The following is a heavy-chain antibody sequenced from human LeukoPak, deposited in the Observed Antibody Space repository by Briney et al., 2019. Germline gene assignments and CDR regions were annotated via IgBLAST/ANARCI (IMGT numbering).Heavy chain of an antibody. CDR2: ISGSGGST. CDR3: AKELGYCTNGVCYGGDY. D-gene: IGHD2-8*01. V-gene: IGHV3-23*01. CDR1: GFTFSSYA. J-gene: IGHJ4*02. Sequence: QPGGSLRLSCAASGFTFSSYAMSWVRQAPGKGLEWVSAISGSGGSTYYADSVKGRFTISRDNSKNTLYLQMNSLRAEDTAVYYCAKELGYCTNGVCYGGDYWGQGTLVTVSS.